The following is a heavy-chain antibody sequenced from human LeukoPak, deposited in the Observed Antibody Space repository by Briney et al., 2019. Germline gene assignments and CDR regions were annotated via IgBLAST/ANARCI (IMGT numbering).Heavy chain of an antibody. V-gene: IGHV4-59*01. J-gene: IGHJ4*02. CDR2: IYYSGST. D-gene: IGHD6-13*01. CDR3: ARQIAAAGTGGFIDY. Sequence: SETLSLTCTVSGGSISSYYWSWIRQPPGKGLEWIGYIYYSGSTNYNPSLKSRVTISVDTSKNQFSLKLSSVTAADTAVYYCARQIAAAGTGGFIDYWGQGTLVTVSS. CDR1: GGSISSYY.